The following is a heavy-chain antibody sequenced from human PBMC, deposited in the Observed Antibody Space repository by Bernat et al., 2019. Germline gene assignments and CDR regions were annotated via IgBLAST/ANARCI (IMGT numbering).Heavy chain of an antibody. Sequence: EVQLVESGGGLVQPGGSLRLSCAASGFTVSSNYMSWVRQAPGKGLEWVSIIYSGSSTYFADSVKGRFTISRDNSKNTLYLQMNSLRTEDTAVYYCARDRGSSGYYYYAMDVWGQGTTVTVSS. J-gene: IGHJ6*02. CDR3: ARDRGSSGYYYYAMDV. CDR2: IYSGSST. D-gene: IGHD6-6*01. V-gene: IGHV3-66*01. CDR1: GFTVSSNY.